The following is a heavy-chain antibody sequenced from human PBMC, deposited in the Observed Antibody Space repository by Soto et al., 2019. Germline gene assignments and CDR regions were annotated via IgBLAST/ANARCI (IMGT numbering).Heavy chain of an antibody. D-gene: IGHD6-13*01. Sequence: QVQLRESGPGLVKPSQTLSLTCTVSGGSISSGGYYWSWIRQHPGKGLEWIGYIYYSGSTYYNPSLKSQVTISVDTSKNKCSLNLSSVTAADTAVYYCARYISAAGRDAFDIWGQGTMVTVSS. J-gene: IGHJ3*02. CDR3: ARYISAAGRDAFDI. V-gene: IGHV4-31*01. CDR1: GGSISSGGYY. CDR2: IYYSGST.